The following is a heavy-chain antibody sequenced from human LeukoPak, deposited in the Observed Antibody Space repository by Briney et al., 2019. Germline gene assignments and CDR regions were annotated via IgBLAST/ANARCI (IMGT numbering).Heavy chain of an antibody. J-gene: IGHJ4*02. Sequence: QPGGSLGLSCEASGFTFRDYWMTWVRQAPGKGLEWVANVKQDGTEKFYVDSVKGRFTISRDNGKNSLYLQMNSLRVEDTAIYYCARAGGTSWADYWGQGTLVTVSS. CDR2: VKQDGTEK. V-gene: IGHV3-7*01. CDR3: ARAGGTSWADY. D-gene: IGHD6-13*01. CDR1: GFTFRDYW.